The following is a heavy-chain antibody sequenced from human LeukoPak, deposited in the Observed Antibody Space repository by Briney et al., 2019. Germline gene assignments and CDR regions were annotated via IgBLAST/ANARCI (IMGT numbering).Heavy chain of an antibody. CDR3: ARGLYSSSP. J-gene: IGHJ4*02. V-gene: IGHV3-23*01. Sequence: GGSLRLSCAASGCTFSNYARNWVRQAPGKGLEWVSAISGSGGSTYYADSVKGRFTISRDNSKNTLYLQMNSLRAEDTAVYYCARGLYSSSPWGQGILVTVSS. CDR1: GCTFSNYA. D-gene: IGHD6-6*01. CDR2: ISGSGGST.